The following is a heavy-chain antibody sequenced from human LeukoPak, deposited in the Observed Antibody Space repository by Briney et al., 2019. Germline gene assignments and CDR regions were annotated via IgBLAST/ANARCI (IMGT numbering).Heavy chain of an antibody. D-gene: IGHD6-13*01. V-gene: IGHV4-59*01. Sequence: PSETLSLTCTVSGASISSYYWSWIRQPPGKGLEWIGYIFYSGSTLYNPSLQSRVTISVDTYKNQFSLKLTSVTVADTAVYYCASGPYPAAGTDHQFDYWGQGTLVTVSS. J-gene: IGHJ4*02. CDR3: ASGPYPAAGTDHQFDY. CDR1: GASISSYY. CDR2: IFYSGST.